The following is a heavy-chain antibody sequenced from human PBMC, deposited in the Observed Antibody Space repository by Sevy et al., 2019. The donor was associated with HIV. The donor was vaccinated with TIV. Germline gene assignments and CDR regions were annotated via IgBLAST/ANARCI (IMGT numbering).Heavy chain of an antibody. V-gene: IGHV1-18*01. CDR2: IGAYNGNT. Sequence: ASVKVSCKASGYTFTTYGISWVRQAPGQGLEWMGWIGAYNGNTNYAQKFQGRVTMTTDTSTSTAYMELRSLRSDDAAVYFCARGSSVWYMHFDYWGQGTLVPSPQ. D-gene: IGHD6-19*01. J-gene: IGHJ4*02. CDR3: ARGSSVWYMHFDY. CDR1: GYTFTTYG.